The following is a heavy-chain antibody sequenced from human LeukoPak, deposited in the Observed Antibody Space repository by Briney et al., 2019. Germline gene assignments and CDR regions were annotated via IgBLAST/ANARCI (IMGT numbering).Heavy chain of an antibody. V-gene: IGHV3-48*03. J-gene: IGHJ5*02. Sequence: PGGSLRLSCAVTGFSVSSYEMNWVRQAPGKGLEWLSHISVGGTITYYADSVKGRFAISRDTANNSLYLQLNSLRVEDSGAFCAREGYGANSQLDTWGQGTRVTVSS. D-gene: IGHD5-18*01. CDR1: GFSVSSYE. CDR3: AREGYGANSQLDT. CDR2: ISVGGTIT.